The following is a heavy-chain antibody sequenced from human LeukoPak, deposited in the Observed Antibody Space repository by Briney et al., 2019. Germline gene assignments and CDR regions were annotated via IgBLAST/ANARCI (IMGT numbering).Heavy chain of an antibody. D-gene: IGHD1-26*01. Sequence: GGSLRLSCAASGFTFSSYSMNWARQAPGKGLEWVSSISSSSSYIYYADSVKGRFTISRDNAKNSLYLQMNSLRAEDTAVYYCAREGLAWELLPFDYWGQGTLVTVSS. J-gene: IGHJ4*02. V-gene: IGHV3-21*01. CDR3: AREGLAWELLPFDY. CDR1: GFTFSSYS. CDR2: ISSSSSYI.